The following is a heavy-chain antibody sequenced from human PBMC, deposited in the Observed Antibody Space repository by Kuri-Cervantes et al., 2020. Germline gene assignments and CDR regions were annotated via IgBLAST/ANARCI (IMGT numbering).Heavy chain of an antibody. J-gene: IGHJ1*01. CDR3: ASLRWGQKYFHH. D-gene: IGHD3-16*01. CDR1: GGSFSGYY. V-gene: IGHV4-34*01. Sequence: SETLSLTCAVYGGSFSGYYWSWIRQPPGKGLEWIGEINHSGSTNYNPSLKSRVTISVDTSKNQFSLKLSSVTAADTAFYFCASLRWGQKYFHHWGQGTLVTVSS. CDR2: INHSGST.